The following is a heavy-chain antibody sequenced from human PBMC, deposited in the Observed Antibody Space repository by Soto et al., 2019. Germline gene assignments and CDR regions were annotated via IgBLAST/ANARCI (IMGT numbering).Heavy chain of an antibody. CDR2: IYPDDSDT. CDR3: ARQGRTGGMYVYGMSV. V-gene: IGHV5-51*01. J-gene: IGHJ6*02. D-gene: IGHD3-16*01. CDR1: GYTFSSYW. Sequence: PGESLKISCKASGYTFSSYWIAWVRQMPGQGLEWMGIIYPDDSDTRYRPSFEGHVTISADKSINTAYLRWSSLKASDTGIYYCARQGRTGGMYVYGMSVWGQGTTVTVSS.